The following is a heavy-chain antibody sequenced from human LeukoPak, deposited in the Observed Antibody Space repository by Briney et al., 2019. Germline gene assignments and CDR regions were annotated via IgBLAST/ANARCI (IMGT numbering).Heavy chain of an antibody. CDR3: AKATPSGVSWGNYYFDY. V-gene: IGHV3-9*03. J-gene: IGHJ4*02. CDR2: ISWNSGSI. Sequence: GRSLRLSRAASGFTFDDYSMHWVPPAPGKGLEGVSGISWNSGSIGYADSVKGRFTISRDNAKNSLYLQMNSLRAEDMALYYCAKATPSGVSWGNYYFDYWGQGTLVTVSS. CDR1: GFTFDDYS. D-gene: IGHD7-27*01.